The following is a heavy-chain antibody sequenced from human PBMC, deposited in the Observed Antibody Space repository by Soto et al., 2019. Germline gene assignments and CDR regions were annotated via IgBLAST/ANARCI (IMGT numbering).Heavy chain of an antibody. J-gene: IGHJ3*02. V-gene: IGHV6-1*01. Sequence: SQTLSLTCVISGDSVSSNSAAWNWIRQSPSRGLEWLGRTYYRSKWYNDYAESVKSRTTINPETSKNQFSLQLNSVTPEDTAVCYCARERYGDYGRGTFDIWGQGTMVTVSS. D-gene: IGHD4-17*01. CDR3: ARERYGDYGRGTFDI. CDR2: TYYRSKWYN. CDR1: GDSVSSNSAA.